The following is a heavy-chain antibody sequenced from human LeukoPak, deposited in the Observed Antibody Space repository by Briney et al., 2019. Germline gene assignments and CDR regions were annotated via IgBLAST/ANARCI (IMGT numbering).Heavy chain of an antibody. V-gene: IGHV1-18*01. J-gene: IGHJ4*02. CDR2: ISAYNGNT. CDR1: GYTFTSYG. CDR3: ARGSITMVRGVFDY. D-gene: IGHD3-10*01. Sequence: GASVKVSCKASGYTFTSYGISWVRQAPGQGLEWMGWISAYNGNTNYAQKLQGRVTMTTDTSTSTAYMELRSLRSDDTVVYYCARGSITMVRGVFDYWGQGTLVTVSS.